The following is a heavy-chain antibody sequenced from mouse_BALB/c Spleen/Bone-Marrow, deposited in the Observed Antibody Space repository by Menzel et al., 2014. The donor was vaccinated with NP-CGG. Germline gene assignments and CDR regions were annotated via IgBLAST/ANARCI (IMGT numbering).Heavy chain of an antibody. Sequence: QVQLQQSGAELVKPGASVKLSCKASGYTFTSYWMHWVKQRPGQGLEWIGRIYPGDGDTNYNGKFKGKATLTADKSSSTAYMQLSSLTSVDSAVYFCARSGSSWFAYWGQGTLVTVSA. CDR1: GYTFTSYW. J-gene: IGHJ3*01. CDR3: ARSGSSWFAY. CDR2: IYPGDGDT. V-gene: IGHV1-80*01. D-gene: IGHD1-1*01.